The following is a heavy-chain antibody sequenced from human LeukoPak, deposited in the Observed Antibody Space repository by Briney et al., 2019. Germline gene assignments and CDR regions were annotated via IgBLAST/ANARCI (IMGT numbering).Heavy chain of an antibody. V-gene: IGHV3-23*01. Sequence: GSLRLSCAASGFTFTSYSMNWVRQAPGKGLEWVSTISGGGGSTYYADSVKGRFTISRDNSKNTLYLQMNSLRAEDTAVYYCARDLLNPTVGYWGQGTLVTVSS. CDR2: ISGGGGST. D-gene: IGHD1-26*01. J-gene: IGHJ4*02. CDR3: ARDLLNPTVGY. CDR1: GFTFTSYS.